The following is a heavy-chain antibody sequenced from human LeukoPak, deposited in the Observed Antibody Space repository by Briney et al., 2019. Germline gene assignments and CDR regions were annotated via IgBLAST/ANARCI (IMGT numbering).Heavy chain of an antibody. CDR3: AKDPREYLWFGELFDPYYMDV. CDR1: GFTFSSYG. CDR2: IRYDGSNK. V-gene: IGHV3-30*02. J-gene: IGHJ6*03. D-gene: IGHD3-10*01. Sequence: PGGSLRLSCAASGFTFSSYGMHWVRQAPGKGLEWVAFIRYDGSNKYYADSVKGRFTISRDNSKNTLYLQMNSLRAEDTAVYYCAKDPREYLWFGELFDPYYMDVWGKGTTVTVSS.